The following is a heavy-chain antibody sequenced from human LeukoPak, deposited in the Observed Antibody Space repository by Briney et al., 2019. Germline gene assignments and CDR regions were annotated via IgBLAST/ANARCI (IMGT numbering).Heavy chain of an antibody. J-gene: IGHJ4*02. CDR2: ISGSGGRT. CDR1: GITLSNYA. D-gene: IGHD3-22*01. CDR3: AKRGVVLPVILVGSHKEAYHFYT. Sequence: GGSLRLSCAGSGITLSNYAMSWVRQAPGKGLEWVAGISGSGGRTDYADSVKGRFTIARDNSKNTLDLQMNSLTAEHSAVYFCAKRGVVLPVILVGSHKEAYHFYTCGQGALFTVSS. V-gene: IGHV3-23*01.